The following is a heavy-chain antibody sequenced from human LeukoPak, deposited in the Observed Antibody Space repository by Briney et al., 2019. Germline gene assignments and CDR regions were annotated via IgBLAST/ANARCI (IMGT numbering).Heavy chain of an antibody. CDR1: GFTFSSYA. J-gene: IGHJ3*02. CDR2: ISYDGSNK. Sequence: PGGSLRLSCAASGFTFSSYAMHWVRQAPGKGLEWVAVISYDGSNKKYGDSVKGRFTISRDNSKNTLDLQMNSLRAEDTAVYYCAREGTMTTVTFDASDIWGQGTMVTVSS. D-gene: IGHD4-17*01. V-gene: IGHV3-30*04. CDR3: AREGTMTTVTFDASDI.